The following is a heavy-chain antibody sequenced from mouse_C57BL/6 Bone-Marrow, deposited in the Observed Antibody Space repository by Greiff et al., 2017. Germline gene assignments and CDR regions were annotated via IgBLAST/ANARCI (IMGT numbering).Heavy chain of an antibody. CDR1: GYTFTSYW. Sequence: QVQLQQSGAELVKPGASVKLSCKASGYTFTSYWMHWVKQRPGQGLEWIGMIHPNSGSTNYNEKFKSKATLTVDKSSSTAYMQLSSLTSEDSAVYYCARTATMVTTVDYWGQGTTLTVSS. CDR2: IHPNSGST. J-gene: IGHJ2*01. V-gene: IGHV1-64*01. D-gene: IGHD2-2*01. CDR3: ARTATMVTTVDY.